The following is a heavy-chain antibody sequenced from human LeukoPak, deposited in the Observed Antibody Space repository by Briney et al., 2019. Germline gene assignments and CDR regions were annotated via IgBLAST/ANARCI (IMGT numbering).Heavy chain of an antibody. J-gene: IGHJ4*02. CDR3: AKSASAKMATISH. Sequence: ASVKVSCKASGHTFTSYYMHWVRQAPGQGLEWMGIINPSGGSTSYAQKFQGRVTMTRDMSTSTVYMELSSLRSEDTAVYYCAKSASAKMATISHWGQGTLVTVSS. CDR1: GHTFTSYY. CDR2: INPSGGST. V-gene: IGHV1-46*01. D-gene: IGHD5-24*01.